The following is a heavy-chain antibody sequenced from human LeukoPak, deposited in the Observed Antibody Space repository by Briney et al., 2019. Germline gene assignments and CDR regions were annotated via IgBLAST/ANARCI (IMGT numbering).Heavy chain of an antibody. J-gene: IGHJ6*03. D-gene: IGHD6-19*01. CDR2: IGGSGSST. V-gene: IGHV3-23*01. CDR1: GFTFSSYG. CDR3: ARSSGWYHRGPDYYYYYMDV. Sequence: PGGTLRLSCAASGFTFSSYGMSWVRQAPGKGLEWVSAIGGSGSSTYYADSVKGRFTISRDNAKNSLYLQMHSLRAEDTAIYYCARSSGWYHRGPDYYYYYMDVWGKGTTVTVS.